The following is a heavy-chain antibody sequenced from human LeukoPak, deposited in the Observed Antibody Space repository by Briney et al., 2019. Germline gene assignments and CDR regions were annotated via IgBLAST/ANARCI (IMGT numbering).Heavy chain of an antibody. CDR1: GGTFSSYA. Sequence: GASVKVSCKASGGTFSSYAISWVRQAPGQGLEWMGGIIPIFGTANCAQKFQGRVTITADESTSTAYMELSSLRSEDTAVYYCARDMPESGYSYGYLDYWGQGTLVTASS. J-gene: IGHJ4*02. CDR2: IIPIFGTA. V-gene: IGHV1-69*13. D-gene: IGHD5-18*01. CDR3: ARDMPESGYSYGYLDY.